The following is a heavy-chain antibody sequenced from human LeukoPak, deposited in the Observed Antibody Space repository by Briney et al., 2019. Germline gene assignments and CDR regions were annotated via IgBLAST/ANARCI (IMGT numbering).Heavy chain of an antibody. J-gene: IGHJ4*02. Sequence: ASVKVSCKASGGTFSSYGISWVRQAPGQGLEWMGWISAYNGNTNYAQKLQGRVTMTTDTSTSTAYMELRSLRSDDTAVYYCARSALIAAADPADYWGQGTLVTVSS. CDR2: ISAYNGNT. V-gene: IGHV1-18*01. D-gene: IGHD6-13*01. CDR1: GGTFSSYG. CDR3: ARSALIAAADPADY.